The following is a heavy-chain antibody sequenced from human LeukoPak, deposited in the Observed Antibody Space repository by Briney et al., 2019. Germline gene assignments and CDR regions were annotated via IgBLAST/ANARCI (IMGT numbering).Heavy chain of an antibody. CDR1: DFTLRSYE. D-gene: IGHD3-10*01. V-gene: IGHV3-13*01. J-gene: IGHJ6*02. CDR3: ARESPGGYYAMDV. Sequence: GGSLGLSCAGSDFTLRSYEMHWVRPAKGKGLEWVSTISPAGETYYPGSVKGRFTISREDARNSLYLQMNSLRAGDTAVYYCARESPGGYYAMDVWGQGTTVTVSS. CDR2: ISPAGET.